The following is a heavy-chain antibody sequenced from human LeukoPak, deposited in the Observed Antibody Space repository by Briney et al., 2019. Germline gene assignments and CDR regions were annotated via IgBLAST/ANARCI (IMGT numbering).Heavy chain of an antibody. CDR3: AKNFDDYGDHWYDY. D-gene: IGHD4-17*01. J-gene: IGHJ4*02. CDR2: ISYDGSNK. V-gene: IGHV3-30*18. CDR1: GFTFSSYG. Sequence: GGSLRLSCAASGFTFSSYGMHWVRQAPGKGLEWVAVISYDGSNKYYADSVKGRFTISRDNSKNTLYLQMNSLRAEDTAVYYCAKNFDDYGDHWYDYWGQGTLVTVSS.